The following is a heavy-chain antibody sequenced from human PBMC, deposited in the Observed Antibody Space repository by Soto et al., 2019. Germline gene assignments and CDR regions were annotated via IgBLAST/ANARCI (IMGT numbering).Heavy chain of an antibody. J-gene: IGHJ4*02. CDR3: ARGDYYGSGSYYLTLDY. CDR2: IYYSGST. CDR1: GGSISSGGYY. D-gene: IGHD3-10*01. V-gene: IGHV4-31*03. Sequence: SETLSLTCTVSGGSISSGGYYWSWIRQHPGKGLEWIGYIYYSGSTYYNPSLKSRVTISVDTSKNQFSLKLSSVTAADTAVYYCARGDYYGSGSYYLTLDYWGQGXLFTVYS.